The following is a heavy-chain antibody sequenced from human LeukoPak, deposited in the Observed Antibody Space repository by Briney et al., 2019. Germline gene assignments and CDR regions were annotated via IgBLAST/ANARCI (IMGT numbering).Heavy chain of an antibody. J-gene: IGHJ4*02. CDR3: AFPRGGVMTYYFDY. CDR2: ISGSGGST. CDR1: GFTFSSYA. D-gene: IGHD3-3*01. Sequence: GGSLRLSCAASGFTFSSYAMSWVRQAPGKGLEWVSVISGSGGSTYYADSVKGRFTISRDNSKNTLYLQMNSLRAEDTAVYYCAFPRGGVMTYYFDYWGQGTLVTVSS. V-gene: IGHV3-23*01.